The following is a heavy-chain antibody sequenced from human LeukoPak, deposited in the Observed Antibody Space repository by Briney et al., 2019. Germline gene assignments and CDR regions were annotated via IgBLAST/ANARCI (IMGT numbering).Heavy chain of an antibody. CDR2: SSYDGSNT. CDR1: GLTFSRDW. V-gene: IGHV3-30*18. CDR3: AKDGQLGGSSWFTLFFDY. J-gene: IGHJ4*02. Sequence: GGSLRLSCEASGLTFSRDWMGWVRQAPGKGLEWLALSSYDGSNTYYTDSVKGRFTISRDNSKNTLYLQMNSLRPEDTAVYYCAKDGQLGGSSWFTLFFDYWGQGTLVTVSS. D-gene: IGHD6-13*01.